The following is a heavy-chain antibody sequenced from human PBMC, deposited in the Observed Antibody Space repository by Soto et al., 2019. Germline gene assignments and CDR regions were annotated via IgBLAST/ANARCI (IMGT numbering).Heavy chain of an antibody. CDR1: GFTFSSYG. J-gene: IGHJ5*02. CDR3: TADVRRTEVWGFDP. D-gene: IGHD3-16*01. CDR2: ISYDGSNK. V-gene: IGHV3-30*03. Sequence: GGSLRLSCAASGFTFSSYGMHWVRQAPGKGLEWVAVISYDGSNKYYADSVKGRFTISRDNSKNTLYLQMNSLRAEDTAVYYCTADVRRTEVWGFDPWGQGTLVTVSS.